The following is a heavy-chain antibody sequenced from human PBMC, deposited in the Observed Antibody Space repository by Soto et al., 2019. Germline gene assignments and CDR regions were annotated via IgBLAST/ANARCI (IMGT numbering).Heavy chain of an antibody. Sequence: ASVKVSCKASGYTFTGYYMHWLRQAPGQGLEWMGWINPNSGGTNYAQKFQGWVTMTRDTSISTAYMELSRLRSDDTAVYYCARARQQWLPYYFDYWGQGTLVTVSS. CDR1: GYTFTGYY. CDR3: ARARQQWLPYYFDY. CDR2: INPNSGGT. D-gene: IGHD6-19*01. J-gene: IGHJ4*02. V-gene: IGHV1-2*04.